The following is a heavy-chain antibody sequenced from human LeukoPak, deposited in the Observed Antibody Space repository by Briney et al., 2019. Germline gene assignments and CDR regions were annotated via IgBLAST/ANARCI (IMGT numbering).Heavy chain of an antibody. CDR1: GGSISSGGYS. J-gene: IGHJ4*02. D-gene: IGHD3-22*01. Sequence: PSRTLSLTCAVSGGSISSGGYSWSWIRQPPGKGLEWIGYIYHSGSTYYNPSLKSRVTISVDRSKNQFSLKLSSVTAADTAVYYCARAPFDSSGYFFDYWGQGTLVTVSS. CDR2: IYHSGST. V-gene: IGHV4-30-2*01. CDR3: ARAPFDSSGYFFDY.